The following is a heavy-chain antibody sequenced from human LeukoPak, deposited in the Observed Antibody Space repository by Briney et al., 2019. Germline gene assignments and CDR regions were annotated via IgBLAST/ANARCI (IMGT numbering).Heavy chain of an antibody. D-gene: IGHD3-10*01. Sequence: PSETLSLTCTVSGGSISSNHWSWIRQPPRKGLEWIGYIFHTGSTNYNPSLKSRVTISVDTSKNQFSLKLSSVTAADTAIYYCARHIRGAYYYFDYWGQGTLVTVSS. CDR2: IFHTGST. J-gene: IGHJ4*02. V-gene: IGHV4-59*08. CDR3: ARHIRGAYYYFDY. CDR1: GGSISSNH.